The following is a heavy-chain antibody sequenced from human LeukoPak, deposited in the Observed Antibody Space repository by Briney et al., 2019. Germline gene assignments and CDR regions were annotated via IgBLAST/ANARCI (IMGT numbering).Heavy chain of an antibody. CDR1: GYTSTGYY. V-gene: IGHV1-2*02. CDR3: ATTGYGGTYDAFNV. Sequence: ASVKVSCKASGYTSTGYYIHWVRQAPGQGLEWMGWINPNSGGTKYAQKFQGRVTVTRDTSINTAYMELRRLKSDDTAVFYCATTGYGGTYDAFNVWGQGTMVTVSS. J-gene: IGHJ3*01. CDR2: INPNSGGT. D-gene: IGHD4-23*01.